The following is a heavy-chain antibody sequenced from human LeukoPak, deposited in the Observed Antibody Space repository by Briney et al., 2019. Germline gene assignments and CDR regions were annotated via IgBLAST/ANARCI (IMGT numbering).Heavy chain of an antibody. CDR1: GYTFTSYY. J-gene: IGHJ4*02. Sequence: ASVKVSCKASGYTFTSYYMHWVRQAPGQGLEWMGIINPSGGSTSYAQKFQGRVTMTRDTSTSTVYMELSSLRSDDTAVYYCARLDGTYYRTGPFDYWGQGALVTVSS. D-gene: IGHD1-26*01. CDR2: INPSGGST. CDR3: ARLDGTYYRTGPFDY. V-gene: IGHV1-46*01.